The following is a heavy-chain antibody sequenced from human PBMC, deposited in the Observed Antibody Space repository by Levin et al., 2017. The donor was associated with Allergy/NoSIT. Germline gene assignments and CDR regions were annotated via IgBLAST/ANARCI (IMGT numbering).Heavy chain of an antibody. CDR3: ARADLKYTGYDPPDS. V-gene: IGHV6-1*01. CDR1: GDSVSSSSAA. Sequence: SQTLSLTCAISGDSVSSSSAAWNWIRQSPSRGLEWLGRTYYRSKWYDDFAVSVKSRVTINPDTSKNQLSLQLNSVTPEDTAVYYCARADLKYTGYDPPDSWGQGTLVTVSS. CDR2: TYYRSKWYD. D-gene: IGHD5-12*01. J-gene: IGHJ4*02.